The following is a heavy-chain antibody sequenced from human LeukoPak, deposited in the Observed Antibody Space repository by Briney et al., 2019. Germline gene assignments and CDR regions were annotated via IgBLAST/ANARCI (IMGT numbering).Heavy chain of an antibody. CDR1: GASITNSLYY. CDR2: VYYTGST. D-gene: IGHD2-2*01. J-gene: IGHJ5*02. Sequence: SETLSLTCTVSGASITNSLYYWGWIRQPPGKGLEWIATVYYTGSTYYNPSLKSRVTISIDTSKSHFSLKLSSVTAADMAVYYCARGESSSSNWFDPWGQGTLVTVSS. V-gene: IGHV4-39*02. CDR3: ARGESSSSNWFDP.